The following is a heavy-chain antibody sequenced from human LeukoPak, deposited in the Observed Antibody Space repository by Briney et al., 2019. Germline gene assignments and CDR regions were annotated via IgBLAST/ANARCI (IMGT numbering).Heavy chain of an antibody. CDR3: ARGPYCGGDCFHSDAFDI. Sequence: ASVKVSCKASGYTFTSYDINWVRQATGQGLEWMGWMNPNSGNTGYAQKFQGRVTITRNTSISTVYMELSSLRSEDTAVYYCARGPYCGGDCFHSDAFDIWGQGTMVTVSS. V-gene: IGHV1-8*03. D-gene: IGHD2-21*01. J-gene: IGHJ3*02. CDR2: MNPNSGNT. CDR1: GYTFTSYD.